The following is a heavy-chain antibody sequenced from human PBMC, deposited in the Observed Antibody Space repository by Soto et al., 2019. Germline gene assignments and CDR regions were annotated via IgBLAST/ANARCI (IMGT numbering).Heavy chain of an antibody. J-gene: IGHJ4*02. V-gene: IGHV3-64*01. Sequence: EVQLVESGGGLVQPGGSLRLSCAASGFTFSNYAMHWVRQAPGKGLEYVSDLSSHGDSTYYANSVKGRFTISRDNSKNTLYLQMGSLRTEDMAVYYCARRDGYNSDYWGQGTLVTVSS. CDR1: GFTFSNYA. CDR2: LSSHGDST. D-gene: IGHD5-12*01. CDR3: ARRDGYNSDY.